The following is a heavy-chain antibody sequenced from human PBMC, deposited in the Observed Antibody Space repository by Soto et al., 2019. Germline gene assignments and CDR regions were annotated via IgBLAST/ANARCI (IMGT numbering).Heavy chain of an antibody. D-gene: IGHD3-9*01. CDR2: IIPIFGTA. Sequence: SVKVSRKASGGTFSSYAISWVRQAPGQGLEWMGGIIPIFGTANYAQKFQGRVTITADESTSTAYMELSSLRSEDTAVYYCARDILTGSLQAFDIWGQGTMVTVSS. J-gene: IGHJ3*02. CDR1: GGTFSSYA. V-gene: IGHV1-69*13. CDR3: ARDILTGSLQAFDI.